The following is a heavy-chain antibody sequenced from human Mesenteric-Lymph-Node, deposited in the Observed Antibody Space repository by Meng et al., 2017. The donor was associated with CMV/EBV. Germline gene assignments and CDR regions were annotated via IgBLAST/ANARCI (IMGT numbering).Heavy chain of an antibody. CDR2: IYRSGTT. CDR1: GYSISSGDYY. CDR3: ARGSGGTTAFDY. Sequence: SETLSLTCTVSGYSISSGDYYWSWIRQHPGKGLEWIAYIYRSGTTYHNPSLKSRVVISVDTSKNQLSLKVNAVTAADTAVYYCARGSGGTTAFDYWGQGTLVTVSS. V-gene: IGHV4-31*03. J-gene: IGHJ4*02. D-gene: IGHD3-10*01.